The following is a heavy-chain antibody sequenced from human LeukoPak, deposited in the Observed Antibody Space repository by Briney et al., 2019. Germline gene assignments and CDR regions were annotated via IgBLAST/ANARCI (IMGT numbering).Heavy chain of an antibody. CDR3: ARDRGYSYGIDY. CDR1: GGSISSYY. Sequence: SETLSLTCTVSGGSISSYYWSWIRQPPGKGLEWIGYIYYSGSTNYNPSLKSRVTISVDTSKNQFSLKLSSVTAADTPVYYCARDRGYSYGIDYWGQGTLVTVPS. J-gene: IGHJ4*02. V-gene: IGHV4-59*01. CDR2: IYYSGST. D-gene: IGHD5-18*01.